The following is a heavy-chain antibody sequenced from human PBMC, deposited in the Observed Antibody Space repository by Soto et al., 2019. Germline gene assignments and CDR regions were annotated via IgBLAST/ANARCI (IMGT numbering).Heavy chain of an antibody. J-gene: IGHJ4*02. Sequence: EVHLVESGGGLVQPGGSLRLSCSASGFIFSTYTMLWVRQAPGKGLEYVSAINTGAATSYVDSVRGRFTISRDNPKNTLYLQMSSLRPEDTALYYCVTGYSSGWYEIYWGQGTLVTVSS. CDR3: VTGYSSGWYEIY. V-gene: IGHV3-64D*06. D-gene: IGHD6-19*01. CDR1: GFIFSTYT. CDR2: INTGAAT.